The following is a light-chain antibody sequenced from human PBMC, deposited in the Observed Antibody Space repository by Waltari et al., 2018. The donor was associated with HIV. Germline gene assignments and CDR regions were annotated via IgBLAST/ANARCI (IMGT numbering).Light chain of an antibody. Sequence: QSVLPQPPSASGTPGQRVTLPCSGSSPNLGSKDVYWYQQLPATAPKLRISRNNQRPSGVPARLSGSKSGTSASLAISGLRSEDEADYYCAAWDDSLSGGVFGGGTKLTVL. CDR2: RNN. CDR3: AAWDDSLSGGV. J-gene: IGLJ3*02. V-gene: IGLV1-47*01. CDR1: SPNLGSKD.